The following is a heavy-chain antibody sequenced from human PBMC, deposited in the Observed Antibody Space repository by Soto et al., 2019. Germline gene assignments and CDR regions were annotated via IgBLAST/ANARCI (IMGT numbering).Heavy chain of an antibody. Sequence: ASETLSLTCAVSGGSISSSNWWSWVRQPPGKGLEWIGEIYHSGSTNYNPSLKSRVTISVDKSKNQFSLKLSSVTAADTAVYYCARTRTTVTGGYFDYWGQGTLVTVSS. CDR3: ARTRTTVTGGYFDY. D-gene: IGHD4-17*01. CDR2: IYHSGST. J-gene: IGHJ4*02. V-gene: IGHV4-4*02. CDR1: GGSISSSNW.